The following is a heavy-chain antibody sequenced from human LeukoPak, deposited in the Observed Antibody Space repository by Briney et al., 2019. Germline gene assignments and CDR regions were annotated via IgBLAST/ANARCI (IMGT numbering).Heavy chain of an antibody. CDR2: INHSGST. Sequence: SETLSLTCAVYGGSFSDYYWSWIRQPPGKGLEWIGEINHSGSTNYNPSLKSRVTISVDTSKNQFSLKLSSVTAADTAVHYCARGDIVVVPAARYYYYYMDVWAKGTTVTVSS. J-gene: IGHJ6*03. CDR1: GGSFSDYY. D-gene: IGHD2-2*01. V-gene: IGHV4-34*01. CDR3: ARGDIVVVPAARYYYYYMDV.